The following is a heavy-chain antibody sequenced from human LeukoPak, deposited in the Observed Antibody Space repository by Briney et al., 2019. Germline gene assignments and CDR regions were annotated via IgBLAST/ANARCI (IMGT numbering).Heavy chain of an antibody. Sequence: ASVKVSCKASGYTLTSYDINWVRQATGQGLEWMGWMNPNSGNTGYAQKFQGRVTMTRNTSISTAYMELSSLRSEDTAVYYCARSVEYCRSTSCYDYFDYWGQGTLVTVSS. CDR2: MNPNSGNT. V-gene: IGHV1-8*01. CDR1: GYTLTSYD. J-gene: IGHJ4*02. CDR3: ARSVEYCRSTSCYDYFDY. D-gene: IGHD2-2*01.